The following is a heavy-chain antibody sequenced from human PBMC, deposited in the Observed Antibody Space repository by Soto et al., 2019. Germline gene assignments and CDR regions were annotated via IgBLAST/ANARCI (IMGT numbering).Heavy chain of an antibody. CDR3: ARDSHRAGRNCPMGGFDM. CDR1: GYGFSIHW. V-gene: IGHV5-51*01. Sequence: GESLKVSWDGSGYGFSIHWVALLLQMPGKVLEGLGIIYPGNSNNMYSPSFQGQVTISADTALSTTYLQWDTLTPSDTAIYFCARDSHRAGRNCPMGGFDMSGHGTMVT. D-gene: IGHD2-21*02. J-gene: IGHJ3*02. CDR2: IYPGNSNN.